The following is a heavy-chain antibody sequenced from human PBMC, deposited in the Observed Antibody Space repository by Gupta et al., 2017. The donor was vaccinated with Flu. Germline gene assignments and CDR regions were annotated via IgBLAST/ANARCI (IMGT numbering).Heavy chain of an antibody. J-gene: IGHJ4*02. D-gene: IGHD6-19*01. CDR1: GFSFTAYS. Sequence: EVQLVESGGGLVKPGGSLRLACAASGFSFTAYSMDWVRQAPGKGLEWVSSISASSTYINYADSVKGRCDGSRDNAKNSVYLQMDSLRVEDTAVYYGAREPGVLVAGTWWEYWGQGARVTVSS. CDR2: ISASSTYI. CDR3: AREPGVLVAGTWWEY. V-gene: IGHV3-21*01.